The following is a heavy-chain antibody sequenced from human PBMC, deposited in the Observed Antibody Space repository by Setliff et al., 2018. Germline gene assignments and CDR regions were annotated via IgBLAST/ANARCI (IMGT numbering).Heavy chain of an antibody. CDR3: ARYNLPVDGAYGMDV. Sequence: PGGSLRLSCVASGFAISSCWMSWVRQAPGKGLEWVANVNPDGSGKYYADSVKGRFTISRDNSKDSLYLQLKSLRVEDTAVYFCARYNLPVDGAYGMDVWGQGTTVTVSS. V-gene: IGHV3-7*01. J-gene: IGHJ6*02. CDR2: VNPDGSGK. D-gene: IGHD1-1*01. CDR1: GFAISSCW.